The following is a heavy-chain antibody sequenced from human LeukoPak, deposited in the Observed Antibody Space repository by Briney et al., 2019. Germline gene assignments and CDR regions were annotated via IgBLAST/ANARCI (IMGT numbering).Heavy chain of an antibody. Sequence: GESLKISCKGSGYSFTSYWIGWVRQMPGKGLEWMGIIYPGDSDTRYSPSFQGQVTISADKSISTAYLQWSSLKAPDTAMYYCARRIAAAGIYDAFDIWGQGTMVTVSS. CDR3: ARRIAAAGIYDAFDI. J-gene: IGHJ3*02. CDR2: IYPGDSDT. CDR1: GYSFTSYW. D-gene: IGHD6-13*01. V-gene: IGHV5-51*01.